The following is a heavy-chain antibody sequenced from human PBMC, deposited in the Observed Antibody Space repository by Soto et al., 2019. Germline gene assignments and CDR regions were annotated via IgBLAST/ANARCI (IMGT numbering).Heavy chain of an antibody. J-gene: IGHJ3*02. CDR3: AKDFGYNYGYDAFDI. V-gene: IGHV3-23*01. CDR1: GFTFSSYA. D-gene: IGHD5-18*01. CDR2: VSGSGGST. Sequence: EVQLLESGGGSVQPGGSLRLSCAASGFTFSSYAMSWVRQAPGKGLEWVSGVSGSGGSTYCVDSVKGRFTISRDNSKNTLYLQMNSLRAEETVVYYCAKDFGYNYGYDAFDIWGQGTMVTVSS.